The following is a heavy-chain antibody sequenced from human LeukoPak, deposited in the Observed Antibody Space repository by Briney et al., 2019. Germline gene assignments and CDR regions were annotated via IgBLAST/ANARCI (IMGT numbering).Heavy chain of an antibody. CDR2: ISSSSSYI. Sequence: GGSLRLSRAPSRFTFILYSMNWVRPAPPRGREWVSSISSSSSYIYYADSVKGRFTISRDNAKNSLYLQMNSLRAEDTAVYYCARARTRFDYWGQGTLVTVSS. J-gene: IGHJ4*02. V-gene: IGHV3-21*01. CDR3: ARARTRFDY. CDR1: RFTFILYS.